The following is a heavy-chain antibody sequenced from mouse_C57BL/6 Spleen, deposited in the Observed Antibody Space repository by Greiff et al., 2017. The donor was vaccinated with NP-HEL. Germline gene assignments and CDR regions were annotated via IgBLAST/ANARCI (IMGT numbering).Heavy chain of an antibody. CDR2: ISSGSSTI. Sequence: EVQGVESGGGLVKPGGSLKLSCAASGFTFSDYGMHWVRQAPEKGLEWVAYISSGSSTIYYADTVKGRFTISRDNAKNTLFLQMTSRRSEDTAMYYCANAYYSNYGGFDYWGQGTTLTVSS. D-gene: IGHD2-5*01. CDR1: GFTFSDYG. J-gene: IGHJ2*01. V-gene: IGHV5-17*01. CDR3: ANAYYSNYGGFDY.